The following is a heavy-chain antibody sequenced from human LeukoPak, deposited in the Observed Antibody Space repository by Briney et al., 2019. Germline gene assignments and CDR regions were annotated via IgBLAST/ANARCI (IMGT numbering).Heavy chain of an antibody. CDR2: INTNTGNP. V-gene: IGHV7-4-1*02. CDR3: ARDALITIFGVKGLYWFDP. CDR1: RYTFNEYA. Sequence: ASVKVSCKASRYTFNEYAMIWVRQAPEQGLEWMGWINTNTGNPTYAQGFTGRFVFSLDTSVSTAYLQISSLKAEDTAVYYCARDALITIFGVKGLYWFDPWGQGTLVTVSS. J-gene: IGHJ5*02. D-gene: IGHD3-3*01.